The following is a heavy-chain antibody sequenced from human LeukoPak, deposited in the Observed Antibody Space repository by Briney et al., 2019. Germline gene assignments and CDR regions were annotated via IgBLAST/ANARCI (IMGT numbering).Heavy chain of an antibody. CDR3: ARDVGGSGDRFDY. Sequence: PGGSLRLSCAASGFTFSSYSMNWVRQAPGKGLEWVSSISSSSSYIYYADSVKGRFTISRDNAKNSLYLQMNSLRAEDTAVYYCARDVGGSGDRFDYWGQGTLVTVSS. V-gene: IGHV3-21*01. J-gene: IGHJ4*02. CDR2: ISSSSSYI. CDR1: GFTFSSYS. D-gene: IGHD2-15*01.